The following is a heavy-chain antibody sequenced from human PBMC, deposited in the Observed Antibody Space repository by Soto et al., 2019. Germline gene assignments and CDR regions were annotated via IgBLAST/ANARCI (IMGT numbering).Heavy chain of an antibody. Sequence: EVQLLESGGGLVQPGGSLRLSCAASGFTFSSYAMSWVRQAPGKGLEWVSAISGSGGSTYYADSVKGRFTISRDNSKNTLYLQMNSLRAEDTAVYYCAKTAASSWYFRYYGMDVWGQGTTVTVSS. V-gene: IGHV3-23*01. D-gene: IGHD2-15*01. CDR3: AKTAASSWYFRYYGMDV. CDR2: ISGSGGST. CDR1: GFTFSSYA. J-gene: IGHJ6*02.